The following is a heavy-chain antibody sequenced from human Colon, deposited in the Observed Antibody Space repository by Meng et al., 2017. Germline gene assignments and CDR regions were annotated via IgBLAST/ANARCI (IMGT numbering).Heavy chain of an antibody. D-gene: IGHD4-17*01. J-gene: IGHJ5*02. Sequence: LQDPGPGLLSPSRTLSLTCTVSGASVSSDSHYWSWIRQSPGKGLEWIGYIYYTGNTNYNPSLASRVSMSLDTSKNHFSLHLTSVTAADTAIYYCVRVNGDFDEAWFDPWGQGTLVTVSS. CDR3: VRVNGDFDEAWFDP. V-gene: IGHV4-61*03. CDR1: GASVSSDSHY. CDR2: IYYTGNT.